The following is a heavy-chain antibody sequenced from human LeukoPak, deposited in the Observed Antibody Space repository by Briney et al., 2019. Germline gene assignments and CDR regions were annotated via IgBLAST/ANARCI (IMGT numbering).Heavy chain of an antibody. J-gene: IGHJ2*01. V-gene: IGHV3-11*01. CDR2: FSSISNTM. CDR1: GFTFSDYY. CDR3: ARPPSLWSWYFDL. D-gene: IGHD2-21*01. Sequence: GGSLRLSCAASGFTFSDYYISWIRQAPGKGLEWLSYFSSISNTMYYADSVKDRFTISRDNATNSLYLQRNSLRAEDTAVYYCARPPSLWSWYFDLWGRGTPVTVSS.